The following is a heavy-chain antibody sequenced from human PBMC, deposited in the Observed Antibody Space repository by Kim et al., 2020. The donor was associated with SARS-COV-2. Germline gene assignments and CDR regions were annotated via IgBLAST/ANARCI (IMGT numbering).Heavy chain of an antibody. D-gene: IGHD3-10*01. J-gene: IGHJ5*02. V-gene: IGHV3-23*01. CDR1: GFTFSSYA. CDR3: AKDPTGSYYKGYNWFDP. CDR2: ISGSGGST. Sequence: GGSLRLSCAASGFTFSSYAMSWVRQAPGKGLEWVSAISGSGGSTYYADSVKGRFTISRDNSKNTLYLQMNSLRAEDTAVYYCAKDPTGSYYKGYNWFDPWGQGTLVTVSS.